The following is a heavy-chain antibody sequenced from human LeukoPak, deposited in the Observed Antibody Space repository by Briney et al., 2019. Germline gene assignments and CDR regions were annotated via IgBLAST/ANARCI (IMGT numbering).Heavy chain of an antibody. CDR2: INHSGST. J-gene: IGHJ4*02. Sequence: SETLSLTCAVYGGSFSGYYWSWIRQPPGKGLEWIGEINHSGSTNYNPSLKSRVTISVDTSKNQFSLQLSSMTAADTALYYCARGWQGYYDSSGYHLLDYWGQGTLVTVSS. CDR3: ARGWQGYYDSSGYHLLDY. CDR1: GGSFSGYY. D-gene: IGHD3-22*01. V-gene: IGHV4-34*01.